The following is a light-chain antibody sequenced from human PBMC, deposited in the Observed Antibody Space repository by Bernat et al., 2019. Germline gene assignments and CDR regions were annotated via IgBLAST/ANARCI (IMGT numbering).Light chain of an antibody. J-gene: IGKJ5*01. CDR2: DAT. V-gene: IGKV3-11*01. Sequence: EIVLTQSPATLSLSPGERATISCRASQSVSNSIAWYQQKPGQAPRLLIYDATNRATGIPARFSGSGSGTDFSLTLSSLEPDDFAVYYCQQRRHWPSITFGQGTRLDLK. CDR3: QQRRHWPSIT. CDR1: QSVSNS.